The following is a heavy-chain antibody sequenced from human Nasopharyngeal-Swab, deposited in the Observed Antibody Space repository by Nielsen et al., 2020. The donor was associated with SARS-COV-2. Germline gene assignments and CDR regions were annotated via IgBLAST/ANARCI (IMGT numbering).Heavy chain of an antibody. D-gene: IGHD4-17*01. V-gene: IGHV3-21*01. Sequence: WIHQPPGKGLEWVSSISSSSSYIYYADSVKGRFTISRDNAKNSLYLQMNSLRAEDTAVYYCARDHGDYGAFDIWGQGTMVTVSS. CDR2: ISSSSSYI. J-gene: IGHJ3*02. CDR3: ARDHGDYGAFDI.